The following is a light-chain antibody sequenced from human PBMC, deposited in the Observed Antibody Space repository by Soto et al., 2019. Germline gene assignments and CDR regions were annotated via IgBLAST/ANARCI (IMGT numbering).Light chain of an antibody. J-gene: IGLJ1*01. CDR3: QSYGDSLSGYV. V-gene: IGLV1-40*01. CDR2: GNS. CDR1: NSNIGAGYD. Sequence: QSVLTQPPSASGAPGQRVTISCTGSNSNIGAGYDVHWYQQLPGTAPKLLIYGNSNRPSGVPDRFSGSKSGTSASLTITGLQAEDEADYYCQSYGDSLSGYVFGTGTKVTVL.